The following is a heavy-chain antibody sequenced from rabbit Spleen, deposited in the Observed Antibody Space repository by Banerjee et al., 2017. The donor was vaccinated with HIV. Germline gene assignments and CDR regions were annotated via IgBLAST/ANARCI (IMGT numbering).Heavy chain of an antibody. CDR2: IDSDSIGTT. CDR3: ARDIGDSSAYTDAPYYFGF. J-gene: IGHJ4*01. CDR1: GFSFSRTYW. D-gene: IGHD2-1*01. V-gene: IGHV1S45*01. Sequence: QEQLEESGGGLVQPEGSLTLTCTASGFSFSRTYWICWVRQAPGKGLEWIACIDSDSIGTTHYASWAKGRFIISKTSSTTVTLQMTSLAAADTATYFCARDIGDSSAYTDAPYYFGFWGPGTLVTVS.